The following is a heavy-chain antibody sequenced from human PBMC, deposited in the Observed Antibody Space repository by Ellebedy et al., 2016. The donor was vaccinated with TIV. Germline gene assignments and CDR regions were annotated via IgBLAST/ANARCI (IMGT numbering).Heavy chain of an antibody. J-gene: IGHJ4*02. CDR2: INAGNGNT. D-gene: IGHD1-26*01. CDR3: ASSIRREGY. CDR1: GYTFTSYA. V-gene: IGHV1-3*01. Sequence: ASVKVSCXASGYTFTSYAMHWVRQAPGQRLEWMGWINAGNGNTKYSQKFQGRVTITADKSTSTAYMELSSLRSEDTAMYYCASSIRREGYWGQGSLVTVSS.